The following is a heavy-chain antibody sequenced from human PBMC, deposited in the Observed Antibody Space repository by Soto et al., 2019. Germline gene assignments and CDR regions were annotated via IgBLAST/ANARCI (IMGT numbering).Heavy chain of an antibody. V-gene: IGHV1-69*13. D-gene: IGHD6-6*01. CDR1: GGTFSSYA. J-gene: IGHJ4*02. CDR2: IIPIFGTA. CDR3: ARIAASYSSSSNFDY. Sequence: SVKVSCKASGGTFSSYAISWVRQAPGQGLEWMGGIIPIFGTANYAQKFQGRVTITADESTSTAYMELSSLRSEDTAVYYCARIAASYSSSSNFDYWGQGTLVTVSS.